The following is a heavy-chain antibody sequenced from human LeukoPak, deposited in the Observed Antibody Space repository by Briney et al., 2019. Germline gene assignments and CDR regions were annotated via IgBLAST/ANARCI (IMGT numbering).Heavy chain of an antibody. CDR3: GRAFPPLRTASAGDL. Sequence: GGSLRLSCSASGFSFSDYDMNWFRQAPGKGLEWISSISGRSSHVYYGDSVKGRFSISSDNAMNSVFLQMNSLGVDDTAVYYCGRAFPPLRTASAGDLWGQGTLVTVSS. CDR1: GFSFSDYD. D-gene: IGHD3-16*01. J-gene: IGHJ4*02. V-gene: IGHV3-21*01. CDR2: ISGRSSHV.